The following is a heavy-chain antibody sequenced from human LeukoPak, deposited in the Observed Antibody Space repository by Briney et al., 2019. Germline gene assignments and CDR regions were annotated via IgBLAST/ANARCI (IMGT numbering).Heavy chain of an antibody. D-gene: IGHD5-12*01. CDR1: GFTFSSYA. CDR3: AKGAISGYGGYFFDY. Sequence: GGSLRLSCAASGFTFSSYAMSWVRQAPGKGLEWVSGISSSGDNTYYADSVKGRFTISRDNSKNTLYLQMNSLRAEDTAVYYCAKGAISGYGGYFFDYWGQGTLVTVSS. V-gene: IGHV3-23*01. CDR2: ISSSGDNT. J-gene: IGHJ4*02.